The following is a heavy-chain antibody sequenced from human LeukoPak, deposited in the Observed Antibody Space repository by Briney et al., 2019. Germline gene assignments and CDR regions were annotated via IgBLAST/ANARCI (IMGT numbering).Heavy chain of an antibody. J-gene: IGHJ4*02. Sequence: AASVKVSCKASGGTFSSYAISWVRQAPGQGLEWMGGIIIIFGTPNYAQKFQGRVTITADESTSTAYMELSSLRPDDTAVYYCARTIAVAGVVDYWGQGTLVTVSS. V-gene: IGHV1-69*01. CDR2: IIIIFGTP. CDR1: GGTFSSYA. CDR3: ARTIAVAGVVDY. D-gene: IGHD6-19*01.